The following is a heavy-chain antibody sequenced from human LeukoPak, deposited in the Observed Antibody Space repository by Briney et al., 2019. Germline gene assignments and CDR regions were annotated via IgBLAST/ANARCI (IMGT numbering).Heavy chain of an antibody. Sequence: PSETLSLTCAVYGGSFSGYYWSWIRQPPGKGLEWIGEINHSGSTNYNPSLKSRVTISVDTSKNQFSLKLSSVTAADTAVYYCARGRLATSIAARRQSYFDYWGQGTLVTVSS. CDR2: INHSGST. CDR3: ARGRLATSIAARRQSYFDY. V-gene: IGHV4-34*01. J-gene: IGHJ4*02. CDR1: GGSFSGYY. D-gene: IGHD6-6*01.